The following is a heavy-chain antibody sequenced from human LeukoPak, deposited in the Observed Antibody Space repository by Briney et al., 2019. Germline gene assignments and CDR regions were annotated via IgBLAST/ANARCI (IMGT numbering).Heavy chain of an antibody. V-gene: IGHV3-30*07. J-gene: IGHJ3*01. Sequence: GGSLRLSCVASGIAFSNSIMHWVRQAPGKGCEWVSAMSYDGFSKYYADSMKGRLTISRDDSKNTVYLQMKSLRPEDTAVYYCAREGHTSGYCGTFDVWGQGTTVAVS. CDR2: MSYDGFSK. CDR1: GIAFSNSI. CDR3: AREGHTSGYCGTFDV. D-gene: IGHD3-22*01.